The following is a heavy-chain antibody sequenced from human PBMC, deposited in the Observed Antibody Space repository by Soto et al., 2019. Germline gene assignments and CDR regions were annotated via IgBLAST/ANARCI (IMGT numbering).Heavy chain of an antibody. Sequence: EVPLVESGGTLVKPGGSLRLSCAASGFTFSSYSVDWVRQAPGKGLEWVSYISSSGSYIYYADSVKGRFTVSRDNAKSSLYLQMDRLRAEDTAVYYCARELSGSGTYLDYWGQGTLVTVSS. J-gene: IGHJ4*02. D-gene: IGHD3-10*01. CDR1: GFTFSSYS. CDR2: ISSSGSYI. V-gene: IGHV3-21*01. CDR3: ARELSGSGTYLDY.